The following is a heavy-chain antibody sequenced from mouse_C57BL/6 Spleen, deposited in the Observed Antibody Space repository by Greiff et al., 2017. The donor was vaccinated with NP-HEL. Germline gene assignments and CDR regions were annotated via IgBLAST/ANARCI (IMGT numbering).Heavy chain of an antibody. CDR3: ARDQGYWYFDV. V-gene: IGHV5-4*01. CDR1: GFTFSSYA. D-gene: IGHD3-2*02. J-gene: IGHJ1*03. CDR2: ISDGGSYT. Sequence: VQLKQSGGGLVKPGGSLKLSCAASGFTFSSYAMSWVRQTPEKRLEWVATISDGGSYTYYPDNVKGRFTISRDNAKNNLYLQMSHLKSEDTAMYYCARDQGYWYFDVWGTGTTVTVSS.